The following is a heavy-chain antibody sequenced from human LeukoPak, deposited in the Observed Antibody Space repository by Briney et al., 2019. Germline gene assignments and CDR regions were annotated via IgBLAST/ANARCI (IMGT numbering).Heavy chain of an antibody. J-gene: IGHJ4*02. V-gene: IGHV1-69*13. CDR1: GGTFSSYA. CDR3: ARGAIAAAGTGTRYFDY. D-gene: IGHD6-13*01. Sequence: ASVKVSCKASGGTFSSYAISWVRQAPGQGLEWMGGIIPIFGTANYAQKFQGRVTITADESTSTAYMGLSSLRSADTAVYYCARGAIAAAGTGTRYFDYWGQGTLVTVSS. CDR2: IIPIFGTA.